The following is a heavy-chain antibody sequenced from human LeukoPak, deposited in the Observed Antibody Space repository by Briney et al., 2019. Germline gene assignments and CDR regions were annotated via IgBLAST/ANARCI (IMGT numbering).Heavy chain of an antibody. V-gene: IGHV1-69*04. CDR1: GGTFSSYA. CDR2: IIPIFGIA. CDR3: ARNRPNVVPAALFGYYYGMDV. D-gene: IGHD2-2*01. J-gene: IGHJ6*02. Sequence: VASVKVSCKASGGTFSSYAISWVRRAPGQGLEWMGRIIPIFGIANYAQKFQGRVTNTADKSTSTAYMELSSLRSEDTAVYYCARNRPNVVPAALFGYYYGMDVWGQGTTVTVSS.